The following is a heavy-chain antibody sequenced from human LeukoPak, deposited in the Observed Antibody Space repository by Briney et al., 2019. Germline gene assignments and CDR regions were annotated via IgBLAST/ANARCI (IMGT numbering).Heavy chain of an antibody. CDR1: GFTFDDYG. CDR2: INWNGGST. D-gene: IGHD6-13*01. CDR3: AKDGGWAAAGTNFDY. J-gene: IGHJ4*02. Sequence: GGSLRLSCAASGFTFDDYGMSWVRQAPGKGLEWVSGINWNGGSTGYADSVKGRFTISRDNSKNTLYLQMNSLRAEDTAVYYCAKDGGWAAAGTNFDYWGQGTLVTVSS. V-gene: IGHV3-20*04.